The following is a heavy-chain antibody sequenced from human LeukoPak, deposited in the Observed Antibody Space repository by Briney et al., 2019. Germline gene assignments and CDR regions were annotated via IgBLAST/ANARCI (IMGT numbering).Heavy chain of an antibody. D-gene: IGHD3-9*01. V-gene: IGHV3-30*04. CDR2: ISYDGSNK. Sequence: GGSLRLSCAASGFTFSSYAMHWVRQAPAKGLEWVAVISYDGSNKYYADSVKGRFTISRDNSKNTLYLQMNSLRAEDTAVYYCARDGPRILTGYYPTSYYYMDVWGKGTTVTVSS. CDR1: GFTFSSYA. J-gene: IGHJ6*03. CDR3: ARDGPRILTGYYPTSYYYMDV.